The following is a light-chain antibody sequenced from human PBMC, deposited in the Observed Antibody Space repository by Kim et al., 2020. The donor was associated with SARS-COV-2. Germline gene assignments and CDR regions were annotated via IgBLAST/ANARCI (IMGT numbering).Light chain of an antibody. CDR2: SNN. V-gene: IGLV1-47*02. Sequence: QLVLTQPPSASGTPGQRVTISCSGSSSNIGSNYVYWYQQLPGTAPKLLIYSNNQRPSGVPDRFSGSKSGTSASLAISGLRSGDEADYYCAAWDDSLSGVVFGGRNQLPVL. CDR1: SSNIGSNY. CDR3: AAWDDSLSGVV. J-gene: IGLJ2*01.